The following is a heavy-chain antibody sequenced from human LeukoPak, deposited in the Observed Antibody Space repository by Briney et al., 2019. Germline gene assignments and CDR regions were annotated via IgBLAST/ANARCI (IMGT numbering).Heavy chain of an antibody. CDR2: ISSSSSYI. CDR1: GFTFSSYS. CDR3: ARSIVDYYYMDV. D-gene: IGHD3-16*02. Sequence: NSGGSLRLSCAASGFTFSSYSMNWVRQAPGKGLEWVSSISSSSSYIYYAASVKGRFTISRDNAKNSLYLQRNSLRAEDTAVYYCARSIVDYYYMDVWGKGTTVTVSS. V-gene: IGHV3-21*01. J-gene: IGHJ6*03.